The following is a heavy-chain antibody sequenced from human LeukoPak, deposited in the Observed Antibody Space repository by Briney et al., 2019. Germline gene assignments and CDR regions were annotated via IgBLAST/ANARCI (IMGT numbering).Heavy chain of an antibody. CDR3: ARDPRSLVFGILTEVDY. CDR2: VYHSGSA. Sequence: PSETLSLTCAVSGGSISSNNWWTWVRQPPGKGLEWIGEVYHSGSANYNPSLKSRVTISVDTSKNQFSLKLSSVTAADTAVYYCARDPRSLVFGILTEVDYWGQGTLVTVSS. D-gene: IGHD3-9*01. J-gene: IGHJ4*02. V-gene: IGHV4-4*02. CDR1: GGSISSNNW.